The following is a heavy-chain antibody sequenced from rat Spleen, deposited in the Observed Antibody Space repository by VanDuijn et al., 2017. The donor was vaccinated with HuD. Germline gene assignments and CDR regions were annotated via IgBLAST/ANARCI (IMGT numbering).Heavy chain of an antibody. V-gene: IGHV2S30*01. D-gene: IGHD1-5*01. Sequence: QVQLKESGPGLVQPSQTLPLTCTVSGFSLTDYSVHWVRQPPGKGLEWMGRMRYDGDTYYNSALKSRLSISRDTSKSQVFLKLNILQTEDTAIYYCTRGGIGTTTVTFAYWGQGTLVTVSS. J-gene: IGHJ3*01. CDR3: TRGGIGTTTVTFAY. CDR1: GFSLTDYS. CDR2: MRYDGDT.